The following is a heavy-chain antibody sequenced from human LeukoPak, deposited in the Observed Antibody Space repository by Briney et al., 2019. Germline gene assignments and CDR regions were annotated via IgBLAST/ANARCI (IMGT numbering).Heavy chain of an antibody. V-gene: IGHV5-51*01. CDR2: IYPGDSDT. D-gene: IGHD2-2*01. Sequence: LGESLKISCKGSGYSFTSYWIGWVRQMPGKGLEWMGIIYPGDSDTRYSPSFQGQVTISADKSISTAYLQWSSLKASDTAIYYCARHLVVPAAAPFDAFDIWGQGTMVTVSS. CDR1: GYSFTSYW. CDR3: ARHLVVPAAAPFDAFDI. J-gene: IGHJ3*02.